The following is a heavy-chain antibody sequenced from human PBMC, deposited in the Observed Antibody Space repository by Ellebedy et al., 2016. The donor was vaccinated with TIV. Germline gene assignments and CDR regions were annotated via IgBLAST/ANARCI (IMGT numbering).Heavy chain of an antibody. CDR2: FDPENGER. CDR3: VYNAVL. CDR1: GHSLPEVS. D-gene: IGHD5-24*01. V-gene: IGHV1-24*01. J-gene: IGHJ4*02. Sequence: AASVKVSCKLSGHSLPEVSIYWVRQAPGKGLEYMGGFDPENGERVYTQNFQGRVSLAEDPSTKTAYMEMSSLRSEDTAVYYCVYNAVLWGQGTLVTVSS.